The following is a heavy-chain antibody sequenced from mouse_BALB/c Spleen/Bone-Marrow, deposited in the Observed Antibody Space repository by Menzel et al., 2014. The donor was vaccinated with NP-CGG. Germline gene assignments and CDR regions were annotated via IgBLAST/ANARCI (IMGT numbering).Heavy chain of an antibody. CDR1: GFNIKDTY. V-gene: IGHV14-3*02. D-gene: IGHD1-1*01. Sequence: EVQLVESGAELVKPGASVKLSCTASGFNIKDTYVHWVKQRPEQGLEWIGRIDPANGNTKYDPKFQGKATITADTSSNTAYLQLSSLTSEDTAVYYCASYYYGSSSFTYWGQGTMVTVSA. CDR3: ASYYYGSSSFTY. J-gene: IGHJ3*01. CDR2: IDPANGNT.